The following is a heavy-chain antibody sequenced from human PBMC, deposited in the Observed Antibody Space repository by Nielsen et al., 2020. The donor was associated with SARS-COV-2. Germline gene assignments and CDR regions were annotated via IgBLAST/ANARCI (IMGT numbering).Heavy chain of an antibody. CDR2: ISYDGSNK. CDR1: GFTFSSYG. D-gene: IGHD1-26*01. CDR3: AKDHGGSYYYYGMDV. V-gene: IGHV3-30*18. Sequence: GESLKISCAASGFTFSSYGMHWVRQAPGKGLEWVAVISYDGSNKYYADSVKGRFTISRDNSKNTLYLQMNSLRAEDTAVYYCAKDHGGSYYYYGMDVWGQVTTVTVSS. J-gene: IGHJ6*02.